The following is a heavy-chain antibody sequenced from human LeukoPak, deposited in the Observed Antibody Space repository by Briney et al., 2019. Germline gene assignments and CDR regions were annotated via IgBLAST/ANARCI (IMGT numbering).Heavy chain of an antibody. Sequence: GGSLRLSRAASGFTLSSFAMNWVRQAPGKGLEWVSAISGSGGSTFYADSVKGRFTISRDNSENTLYLQMNSLRAEDTAVYYCVKRTVNYPFDFWGQGTLLTVSS. J-gene: IGHJ4*02. CDR2: ISGSGGST. V-gene: IGHV3-23*01. CDR3: VKRTVNYPFDF. CDR1: GFTLSSFA. D-gene: IGHD1-7*01.